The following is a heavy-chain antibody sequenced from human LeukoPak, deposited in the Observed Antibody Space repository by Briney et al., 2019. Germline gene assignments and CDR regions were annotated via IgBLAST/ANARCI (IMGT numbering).Heavy chain of an antibody. CDR1: GFTFSSYA. CDR2: IKSKTDGGTT. J-gene: IGHJ4*02. D-gene: IGHD3-10*01. Sequence: GGSLRLSCAASGFTFSSYAMHWVRQAPGKGLEWVGRIKSKTDGGTTDYAAPVKGRFTISRDDSKNTLYLQMNSLKTEDTAVYYCTTTYYYGSGSYYNKRLDYWGQGTLVTVSS. V-gene: IGHV3-15*01. CDR3: TTTYYYGSGSYYNKRLDY.